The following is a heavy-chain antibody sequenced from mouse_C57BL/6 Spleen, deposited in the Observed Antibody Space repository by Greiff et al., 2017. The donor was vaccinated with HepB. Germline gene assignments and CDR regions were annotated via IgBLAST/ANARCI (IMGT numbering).Heavy chain of an antibody. V-gene: IGHV1-82*01. CDR1: GYAFSSSW. CDR3: ARSKGYGSYYFDY. CDR2: IYPGDGDT. D-gene: IGHD1-1*01. J-gene: IGHJ2*01. Sequence: QVQLQQSGPELVKPGASVKISCKASGYAFSSSWMNWVKQRPGKGLEWIGRIYPGDGDTNYNGKFKGKATLTADKSSSTAYMQLSSLTSEDSAVYFCARSKGYGSYYFDYWGQGTTLTVSS.